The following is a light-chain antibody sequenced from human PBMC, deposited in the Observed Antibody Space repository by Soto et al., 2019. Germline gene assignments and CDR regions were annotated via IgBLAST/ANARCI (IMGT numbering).Light chain of an antibody. V-gene: IGKV3-15*01. J-gene: IGKJ2*01. CDR1: QSVSSN. Sequence: EIVMTQSPATLSVSPGERATLSCRASQSVSSNLAWYQQKPGQGPRLLLYGASTRATGIPARFSGSGSGTDFALTISSLQSEDFAVYYCQQSSNWPYTFGQGTKLEIK. CDR2: GAS. CDR3: QQSSNWPYT.